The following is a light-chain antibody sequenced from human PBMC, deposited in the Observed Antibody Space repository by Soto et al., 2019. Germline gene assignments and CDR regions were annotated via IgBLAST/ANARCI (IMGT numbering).Light chain of an antibody. J-gene: IGKJ1*01. CDR1: QSVSSSY. CDR3: QQYGSSPQT. CDR2: GAS. Sequence: EIVLTQSPGTLSLSPGERATLSCRTSQSVSSSYLAWYQQRPGQAPRLLIYGASSRATGIPGRFSGSGSRTDFTLTISRLEPEDFAVYYCQQYGSSPQTFGQGTKVDI. V-gene: IGKV3-20*01.